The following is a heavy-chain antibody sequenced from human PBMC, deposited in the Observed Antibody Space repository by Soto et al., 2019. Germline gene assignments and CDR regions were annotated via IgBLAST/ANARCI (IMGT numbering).Heavy chain of an antibody. Sequence: PSETLSLTCTVSGGPATNRSYYWGWIRQSPGKGLEWIGSDYYRGRSYSKSSVKSRVTISVDTSKNQFSLNVNSVTASDTAVYFCAKTHSATTVVTRYWYFDLWGRGTLVTVSS. CDR3: AKTHSATTVVTRYWYFDL. J-gene: IGHJ2*01. D-gene: IGHD4-17*01. CDR1: GGPATNRSYY. V-gene: IGHV4-39*01. CDR2: DYYRGRS.